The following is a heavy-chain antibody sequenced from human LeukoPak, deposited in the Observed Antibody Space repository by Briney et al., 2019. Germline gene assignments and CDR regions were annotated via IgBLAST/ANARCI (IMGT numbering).Heavy chain of an antibody. Sequence: GGTLRLSCAASGFTFSSYGMSWVRQAPGKGLEWVSAISGSGGSTYYADSVKGRFTISRDNSKNTLYLQMNSLRAEDTAVYYCAKEVYSYGYADYWGQGTLVTVSS. CDR1: GFTFSSYG. CDR3: AKEVYSYGYADY. V-gene: IGHV3-23*01. CDR2: ISGSGGST. D-gene: IGHD5-18*01. J-gene: IGHJ4*02.